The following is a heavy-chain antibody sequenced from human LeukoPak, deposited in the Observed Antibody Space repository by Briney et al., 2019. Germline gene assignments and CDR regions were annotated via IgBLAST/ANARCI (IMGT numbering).Heavy chain of an antibody. J-gene: IGHJ4*02. CDR1: GYLLTSYW. CDR2: INPGDSDP. Sequence: GESLKISCDISGYLLTSYWIVLARQMPGNGLECMGIINPGDSDPQYAPSYQAQVTISFGKSISVDKSITTAYLQWSSLGASDTATYYCATAGYSSHWEYYWGQGTLVTVSS. D-gene: IGHD4-11*01. CDR3: ATAGYSSHWEYY. V-gene: IGHV5-51*01.